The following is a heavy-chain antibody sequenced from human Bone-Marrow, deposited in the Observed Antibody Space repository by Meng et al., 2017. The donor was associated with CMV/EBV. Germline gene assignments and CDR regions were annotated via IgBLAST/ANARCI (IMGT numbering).Heavy chain of an antibody. Sequence: VESGGGVVQHGGSLILSCADSGFTFSSYWMHWVRQVPGEGLVWVSRINEDGSFTSYAGSVKGRFTISRDNAKNTLYLQMNTLRVDDSAVYYCGRDLTGERDQWGQGTLVTVSS. CDR1: GFTFSSYW. CDR3: GRDLTGERDQ. V-gene: IGHV3-74*03. CDR2: INEDGSFT. D-gene: IGHD7-27*01. J-gene: IGHJ4*02.